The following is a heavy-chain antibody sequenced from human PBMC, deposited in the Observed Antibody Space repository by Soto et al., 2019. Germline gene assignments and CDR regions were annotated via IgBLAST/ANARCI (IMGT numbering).Heavy chain of an antibody. D-gene: IGHD3-10*01. CDR2: ISGSGGST. CDR3: AILWDKITMVRGEIRTWFDP. CDR1: GFTFSSYA. J-gene: IGHJ5*02. V-gene: IGHV3-23*01. Sequence: GGSLRLSCAASGFTFSSYAMSWVRQEQGKGLEWVSAISGSGGSTYYADSVKGRFTISRDNSKNTLYLQMNSLRAEDTAVYYCAILWDKITMVRGEIRTWFDPWGQGTLVTVSS.